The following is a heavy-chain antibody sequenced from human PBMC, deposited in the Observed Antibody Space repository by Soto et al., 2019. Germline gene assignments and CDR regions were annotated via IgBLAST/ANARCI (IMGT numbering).Heavy chain of an antibody. Sequence: QVQLVQSGAEVKKPGSSVKVSCKASGGTFSSYAISWVRQAPGQGLEWMGGIIPIFGTGNYAQKFQGRVMSTADESTSTAYMELSSLRSEDTAVYYCARARTSSCPVGCWFDPWGQGTLVTVSS. CDR1: GGTFSSYA. D-gene: IGHD2-15*01. CDR2: IIPIFGTG. V-gene: IGHV1-69*12. CDR3: ARARTSSCPVGCWFDP. J-gene: IGHJ5*02.